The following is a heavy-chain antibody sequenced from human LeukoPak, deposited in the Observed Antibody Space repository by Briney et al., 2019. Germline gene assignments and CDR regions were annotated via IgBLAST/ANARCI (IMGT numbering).Heavy chain of an antibody. D-gene: IGHD6-13*01. V-gene: IGHV3-21*01. Sequence: RGSLRLSCTASGFNVGDYGLGWVRQAPGKGLEWVSSISSTSSYIYYADSVKGRFTISRDNAKNSLYLQMNSLRAEDTAVYYCARETYSSSWSYYFDYWGQGTLVTVSS. CDR3: ARETYSSSWSYYFDY. CDR1: GFNVGDYG. CDR2: ISSTSSYI. J-gene: IGHJ4*02.